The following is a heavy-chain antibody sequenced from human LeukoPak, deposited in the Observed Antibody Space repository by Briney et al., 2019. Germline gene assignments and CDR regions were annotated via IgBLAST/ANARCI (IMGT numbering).Heavy chain of an antibody. CDR2: IYYSGST. J-gene: IGHJ6*02. V-gene: IGHV4-31*03. Sequence: SETLSLTCTVSGGSISSGVYYWSWIRQHPGKGLEWIGYIYYSGSTYYNPSLKSRVTISVDTSKNQFSLKLSSVTAADTAVYYCARANSYDSSGRLYGMDVWGQGTTVTVSS. D-gene: IGHD3-22*01. CDR3: ARANSYDSSGRLYGMDV. CDR1: GGSISSGVYY.